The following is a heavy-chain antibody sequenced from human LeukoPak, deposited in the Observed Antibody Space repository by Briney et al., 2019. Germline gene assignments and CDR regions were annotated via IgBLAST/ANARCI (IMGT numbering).Heavy chain of an antibody. J-gene: IGHJ6*03. CDR3: AAGYSSGWPEYYYYYYMDV. V-gene: IGHV4-4*07. CDR1: GGSISSYY. D-gene: IGHD6-19*01. Sequence: SETLSLTCTVSGGSISSYYWSWIRQPAGKGLEWIGRIYTSGSTNYNPSLKSRVTMSVDTSKNQFSLKLSSVTAADTAVYYCAAGYSSGWPEYYYYYYMDVWGKGTTVTISS. CDR2: IYTSGST.